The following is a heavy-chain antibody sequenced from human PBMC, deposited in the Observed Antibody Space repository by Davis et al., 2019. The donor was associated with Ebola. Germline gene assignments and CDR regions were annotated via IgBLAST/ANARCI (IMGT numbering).Heavy chain of an antibody. CDR1: GYSFTSFW. D-gene: IGHD1-7*01. V-gene: IGHV5-51*01. Sequence: KVSCKASGYSFTSFWIGWVRQPPGQGLEWMGAILPGDSDTRYSPSFQGQVTISADKSISTAYLQWSSLKASDTAMYYCARPGGTTPLWGQGTLVTVSS. J-gene: IGHJ4*02. CDR2: ILPGDSDT. CDR3: ARPGGTTPL.